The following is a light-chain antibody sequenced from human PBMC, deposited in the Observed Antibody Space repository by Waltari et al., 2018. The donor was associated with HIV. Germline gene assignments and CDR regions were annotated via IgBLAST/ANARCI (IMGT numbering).Light chain of an antibody. J-gene: IGLJ2*01. CDR1: KLGDKF. CDR2: QDS. V-gene: IGLV3-1*01. CDR3: QAWESSTVV. Sequence: SYELTQPPSVSVSPGQTATIPCSGDKLGDKFACWYQQKPGQSPVMVIYQDSKRPSGIPERFSGSNSGNSATLTISGTQPMDEADYYCQAWESSTVVFGGGTKLTVL.